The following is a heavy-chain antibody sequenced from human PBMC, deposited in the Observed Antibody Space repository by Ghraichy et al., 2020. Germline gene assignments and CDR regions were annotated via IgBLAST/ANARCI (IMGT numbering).Heavy chain of an antibody. D-gene: IGHD4-17*01. Sequence: ASVKVSCKASGYTFTSYGISWVRQAPGQGLEWMGWISAYNGNTNYAQKLQGRVTMTTDTSTSTAYMELRSLRSDDTAVYYCARDDTRHYGDYRVLNYYYYGMDVWGQGTTVTVSS. CDR3: ARDDTRHYGDYRVLNYYYYGMDV. CDR2: ISAYNGNT. J-gene: IGHJ6*02. V-gene: IGHV1-18*01. CDR1: GYTFTSYG.